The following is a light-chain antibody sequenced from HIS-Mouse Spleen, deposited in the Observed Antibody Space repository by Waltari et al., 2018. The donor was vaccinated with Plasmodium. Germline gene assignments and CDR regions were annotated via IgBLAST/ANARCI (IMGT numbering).Light chain of an antibody. V-gene: IGLV2-14*01. CDR3: SSYTSSSTLV. CDR1: SSDVGGYNY. Sequence: QSALTQPASVSGSPGPSITLSCTGTSSDVGGYNYVSLYQQHPGKAPKLLIYDVSNRPSGVSNRFSGSKSGNTASLTISGLQAEDEADYYCSSYTSSSTLVFGTGTKVTVL. CDR2: DVS. J-gene: IGLJ1*01.